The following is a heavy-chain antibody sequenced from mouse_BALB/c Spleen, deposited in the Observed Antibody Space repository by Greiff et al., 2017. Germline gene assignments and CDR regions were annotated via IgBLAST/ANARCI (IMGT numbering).Heavy chain of an antibody. CDR3: ARGRDYDYDDAMDY. Sequence: DVKLVESGGGLVQPGGSRKLSCAASGFTFSSFGMHWVRQAPEKGLEWVAYISSGSSTIYYADTVKGRFTISRDNPKNTLFLQMTSLRSEDTAMYYCARGRDYDYDDAMDYWGQGTSVTVSS. V-gene: IGHV5-17*02. CDR2: ISSGSSTI. CDR1: GFTFSSFG. D-gene: IGHD2-4*01. J-gene: IGHJ4*01.